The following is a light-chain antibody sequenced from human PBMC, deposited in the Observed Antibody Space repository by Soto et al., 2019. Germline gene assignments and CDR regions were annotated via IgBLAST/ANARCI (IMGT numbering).Light chain of an antibody. J-gene: IGKJ1*01. CDR2: GAS. Sequence: EIVLTQSSGTLSLSPGERATLSSRASQSVSSSYLAWYQQKPGQAPRLLIYGASSRATGIPDRFSGSGSGTDFTLTISRLEPEDFAVYYCQQYGSSPGTFGQGTKVDIK. CDR1: QSVSSSY. V-gene: IGKV3-20*01. CDR3: QQYGSSPGT.